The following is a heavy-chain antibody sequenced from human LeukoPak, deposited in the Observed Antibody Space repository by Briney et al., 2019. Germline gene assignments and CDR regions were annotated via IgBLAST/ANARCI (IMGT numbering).Heavy chain of an antibody. Sequence: ASVKVSCKASGYTFTSYGISWVRQAPGQGLEWMGWISAYNGNTNYAQKLQGRVTMTTDTSTSTAYMELRSLRSDDTAVYYCARMGVDGDPTQNFDYWGQGTLVTVSS. CDR1: GYTFTSYG. D-gene: IGHD3-3*01. CDR3: ARMGVDGDPTQNFDY. J-gene: IGHJ4*02. V-gene: IGHV1-18*01. CDR2: ISAYNGNT.